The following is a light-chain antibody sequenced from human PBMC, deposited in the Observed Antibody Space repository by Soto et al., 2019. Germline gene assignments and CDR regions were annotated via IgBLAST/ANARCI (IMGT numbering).Light chain of an antibody. CDR3: QTYDSSLNVV. CDR1: TSNIGAGYG. Sequence: QPVLTQPPSVSGAPGQRVTISCTGSTSNIGAGYGVHWYQHLPGTAPKLLIYGNTNRPSGVPDRFSGSQSGTSASLAITGLQTEDEAHYYCQTYDSSLNVVFGGGTQLTVL. CDR2: GNT. J-gene: IGLJ2*01. V-gene: IGLV1-40*01.